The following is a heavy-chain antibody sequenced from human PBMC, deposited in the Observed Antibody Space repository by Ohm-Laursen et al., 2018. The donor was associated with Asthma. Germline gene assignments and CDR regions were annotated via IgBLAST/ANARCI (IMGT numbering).Heavy chain of an antibody. J-gene: IGHJ4*02. CDR3: ARGMLISGVVITAYDN. Sequence: SLRLSCTASGFTFSDYPMTWVRQAPGKGLEWVSSISDSSEYIYYADSVRGRFTVSRDNAKNSMDLQMDRLRAEDTAVYYCARGMLISGVVITAYDNWGQVVLVNVSS. D-gene: IGHD3-3*01. CDR2: ISDSSEYI. V-gene: IGHV3-21*01. CDR1: GFTFSDYP.